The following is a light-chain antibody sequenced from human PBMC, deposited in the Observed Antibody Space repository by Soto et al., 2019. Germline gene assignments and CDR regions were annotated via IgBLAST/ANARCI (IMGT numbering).Light chain of an antibody. CDR1: QSVSSSY. CDR3: QQYGSSRPYT. Sequence: EIVLTQSPGTLSLSPGERATLSCRASQSVSSSYLAWYQQKPGQAPRLLIYGASSRTTGIPDWFSGSGSGTDFTLTISRLEPEDFAVYYCQQYGSSRPYTFGQGTKLEIK. CDR2: GAS. V-gene: IGKV3-20*01. J-gene: IGKJ2*01.